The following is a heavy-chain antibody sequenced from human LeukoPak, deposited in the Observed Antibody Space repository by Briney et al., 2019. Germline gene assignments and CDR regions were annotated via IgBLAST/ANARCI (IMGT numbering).Heavy chain of an antibody. J-gene: IGHJ4*02. CDR3: ARVHDTTGYYHYFDS. Sequence: GGSLRLSCEASGFTFSTYPMHWVRQAPDKGLEWVAMISHHGSNEYYADSVKGRFTISRDNSKNTLYLQMNNPRVKDTAIYYCARVHDTTGYYHYFDSWGQGTLVTVSS. D-gene: IGHD3-9*01. CDR1: GFTFSTYP. CDR2: ISHHGSNE. V-gene: IGHV3-30*04.